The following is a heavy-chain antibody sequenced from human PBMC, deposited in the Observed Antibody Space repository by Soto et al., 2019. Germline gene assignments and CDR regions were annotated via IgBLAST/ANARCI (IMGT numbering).Heavy chain of an antibody. J-gene: IGHJ5*02. CDR1: GYTFTGYY. V-gene: IGHV1-2*02. D-gene: IGHD2-15*01. CDR3: ARDLQRYCSGGSCYWFDP. Sequence: ASVKVSCKASGYTFTGYYMHWVRQAPGLGLEWMGWINPNSGGTNYAQKFQGRVTMTRDTSISTAYMELSRLRSDDTAVYYCARDLQRYCSGGSCYWFDPWGQGTLVTVSS. CDR2: INPNSGGT.